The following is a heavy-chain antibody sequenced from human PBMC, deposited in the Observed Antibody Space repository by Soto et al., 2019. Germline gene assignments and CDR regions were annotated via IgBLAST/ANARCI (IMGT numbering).Heavy chain of an antibody. CDR2: IDWDDNK. CDR3: ARIGASGWSWGYDY. D-gene: IGHD6-19*01. V-gene: IGHV2-70*01. J-gene: IGHJ4*02. CDR1: GGSISSGGYS. Sequence: TLSLTCAVSGGSISSGGYSWSWIRQPPGKALEWLALIDWDDNKYYSTSLKTRLTISKDTSKNQVVLTMTNMDPVDTATYYCARIGASGWSWGYDYWGQGTLVTVSS.